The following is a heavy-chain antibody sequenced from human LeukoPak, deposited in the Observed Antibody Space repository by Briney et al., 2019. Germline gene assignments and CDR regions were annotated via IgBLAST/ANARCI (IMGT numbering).Heavy chain of an antibody. CDR3: ARAPLGYCSSTSCPFDY. V-gene: IGHV1-69*01. CDR2: IIPIFGTA. CDR1: GGTFSSYA. Sequence: GASVKVSCKASGGTFSSYAISWVRRAPGQGLEWMGGIIPIFGTANYAQKFQGRVTITADESTSTAYMELSSLRSEDTAVYYCARAPLGYCSSTSCPFDYWGQGTLVTVSS. D-gene: IGHD2-2*01. J-gene: IGHJ4*02.